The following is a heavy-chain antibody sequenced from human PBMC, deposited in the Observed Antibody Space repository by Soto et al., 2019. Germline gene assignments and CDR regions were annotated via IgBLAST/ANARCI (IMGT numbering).Heavy chain of an antibody. CDR1: GFTFSSYG. CDR3: ATDQVAERYYYYYGMHV. V-gene: IGHV3-30*03. J-gene: IGHJ6*02. D-gene: IGHD2-15*01. CDR2: ISYDGSNK. Sequence: PGGSLRLSCAASGFTFSSYGMHWVRQAPGKGLEGVAVISYDGSNKYYADSVKGRFTISRDNSKNTLYLQMNSLRAEDTAVYYCATDQVAERYYYYYGMHVWGQGTTVTVSS.